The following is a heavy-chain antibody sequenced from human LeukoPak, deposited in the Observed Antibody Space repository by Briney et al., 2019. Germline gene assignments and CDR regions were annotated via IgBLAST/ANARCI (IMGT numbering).Heavy chain of an antibody. CDR2: INPNSGGT. V-gene: IGHV1-2*02. J-gene: IGHJ4*02. CDR3: ARGYGSGNYYSINFDY. CDR1: GYTFTDYY. D-gene: IGHD3-10*01. Sequence: GASVKVSCKASGYTFTDYYMHWVRQAPGQGLEWMGWINPNSGGTKYAQKFQGRVTMTRDTSITTAYMELSKLRSDNTAVYYCARGYGSGNYYSINFDYWGQGTLVTVSS.